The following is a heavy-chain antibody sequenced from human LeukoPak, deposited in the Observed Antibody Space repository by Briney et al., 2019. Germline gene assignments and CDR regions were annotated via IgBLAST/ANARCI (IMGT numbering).Heavy chain of an antibody. D-gene: IGHD6-6*01. CDR2: IYHSGST. CDR3: ARHGSSSSGGDWFDP. CDR1: GYSIGSGYY. V-gene: IGHV4-38-2*01. J-gene: IGHJ5*02. Sequence: SETLSLTXAVSGYSIGSGYYWGWIRHPPGKGLEWIGSIYHSGSTYYNPSLKSRVTISVDTSKNQFSLKLSSVTAADTAVYYCARHGSSSSGGDWFDPWGQGTLVTVSS.